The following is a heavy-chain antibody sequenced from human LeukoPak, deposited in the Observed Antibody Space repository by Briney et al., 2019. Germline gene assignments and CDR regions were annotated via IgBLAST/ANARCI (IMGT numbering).Heavy chain of an antibody. CDR2: IWYDGSNK. D-gene: IGHD3-22*01. V-gene: IGHV3-33*01. CDR1: GFTFSSYG. J-gene: IGHJ4*02. CDR3: ASNRGYYDSSGPFDY. Sequence: GRSLRLSCAASGFTFSSYGMHWVRQAPGKGLEWVAVIWYDGSNKYYADSVKGRFTISRDNSKNTLYLQMNSLRAEDTAVYYCASNRGYYDSSGPFDYWRQGTMVTVSS.